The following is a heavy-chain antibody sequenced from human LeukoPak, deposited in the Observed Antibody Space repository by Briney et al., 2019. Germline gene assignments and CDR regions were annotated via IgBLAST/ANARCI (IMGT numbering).Heavy chain of an antibody. CDR1: GYTFTSYD. V-gene: IGHV1-8*03. Sequence: ASVKVSCKASGYTFTSYDINWVRQATGQGLEWMGWMNPNSGNTGYAQKFQGRVTITRNTSISTAYMELSSLRSEDTAVYYCARGVGYGISTSCRDYYYYYMDVWGKGTTVTVSS. CDR2: MNPNSGNT. CDR3: ARGVGYGISTSCRDYYYYYMDV. J-gene: IGHJ6*03. D-gene: IGHD2-2*01.